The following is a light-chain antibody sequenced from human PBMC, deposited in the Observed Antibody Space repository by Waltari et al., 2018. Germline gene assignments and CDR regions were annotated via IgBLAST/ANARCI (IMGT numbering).Light chain of an antibody. V-gene: IGLV1-40*01. CDR3: QSYDSSLSAV. CDR2: AFS. Sequence: QSVLTQPPSVSGAPGQSVTISCTGSNSNIGAGYDVHWYQQLPGLAPKLLIYAFSNRPSGVADRFYGSKSGTSASLAINGLQAEDEAVYYCQSYDSSLSAVFGGGTKLTVL. J-gene: IGLJ3*02. CDR1: NSNIGAGYD.